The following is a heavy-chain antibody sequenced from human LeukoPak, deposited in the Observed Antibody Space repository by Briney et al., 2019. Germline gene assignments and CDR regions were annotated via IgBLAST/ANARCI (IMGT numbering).Heavy chain of an antibody. Sequence: PGGSLRLSCAASGFTFSSYGTHWVRQAPGKGLEWVAVISYDGSNKYYADSVKGRFTISRDNSKNTLFLQMSSLRVEDTAMYYCAKDAAGPEYWGQGTLVTVSS. CDR2: ISYDGSNK. D-gene: IGHD6-13*01. CDR1: GFTFSSYG. CDR3: AKDAAGPEY. J-gene: IGHJ4*02. V-gene: IGHV3-30*18.